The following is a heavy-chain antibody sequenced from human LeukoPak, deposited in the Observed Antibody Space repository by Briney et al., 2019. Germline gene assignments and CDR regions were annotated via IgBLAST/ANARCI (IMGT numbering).Heavy chain of an antibody. CDR3: TRGSSGRRDN. CDR2: MNPNSGNT. J-gene: IGHJ4*02. CDR1: RYTFISCD. D-gene: IGHD6-19*01. Sequence: ASVNVSCKASRYTFISCDINWVRQATSQGREWMGWMNPNSGNTGYGQSFQGRITMTRDISIGTAYMELSNLTSEDTAIYYCTRGSSGRRDNWGQGTLVTVSA. V-gene: IGHV1-8*01.